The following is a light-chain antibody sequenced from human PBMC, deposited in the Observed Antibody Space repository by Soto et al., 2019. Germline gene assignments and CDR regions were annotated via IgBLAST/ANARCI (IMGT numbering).Light chain of an antibody. Sequence: EIVMTQSPATLSVSPGERATLSCRASQSVSSNLAWYQQKPGQAPRLLIYGASTRDTGIPVRFSGSGSGTEFNLAISGLQSEDCAVYYCQQYNNWTGTFGQGTKVEIK. V-gene: IGKV3-15*01. J-gene: IGKJ1*01. CDR1: QSVSSN. CDR2: GAS. CDR3: QQYNNWTGT.